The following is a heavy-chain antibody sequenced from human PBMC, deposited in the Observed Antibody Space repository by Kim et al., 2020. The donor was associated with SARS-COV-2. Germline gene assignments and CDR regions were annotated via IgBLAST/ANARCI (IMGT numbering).Heavy chain of an antibody. CDR1: GYTFTSYG. V-gene: IGHV1-18*04. Sequence: ASVKVSCKASGYTFTSYGISWVRQAPGQGPEWMAWISAYNGNRNYAQKFKGRVTMTTDISTRTAYMELRSLRSDDTAVYYCARDGPDYGDYVNFDYWGQGTLVTVSS. CDR2: ISAYNGNR. CDR3: ARDGPDYGDYVNFDY. J-gene: IGHJ4*02. D-gene: IGHD4-17*01.